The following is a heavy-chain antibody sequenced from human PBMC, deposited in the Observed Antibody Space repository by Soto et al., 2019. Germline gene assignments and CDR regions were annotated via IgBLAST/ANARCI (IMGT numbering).Heavy chain of an antibody. Sequence: SVKVSCKASGGTFSSYTISWVRQAPGQGLEWMGRIIPILGIANYAQKFQGRVTITADKSTSTAYMELSSLRSEDTAVYYCARGTRYNRQEYFDLWGRGTLVTVSS. CDR2: IIPILGIA. CDR1: GGTFSSYT. D-gene: IGHD1-20*01. V-gene: IGHV1-69*02. CDR3: ARGTRYNRQEYFDL. J-gene: IGHJ2*01.